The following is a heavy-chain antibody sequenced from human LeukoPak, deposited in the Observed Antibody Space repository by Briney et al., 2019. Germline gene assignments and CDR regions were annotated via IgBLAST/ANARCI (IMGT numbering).Heavy chain of an antibody. V-gene: IGHV3-30*02. CDR1: GFTFSSYG. J-gene: IGHJ3*02. CDR2: IPYDGSNK. Sequence: PVGSLRLSCAASGFTFSSYGMYWVRQAPGRGLQWVAFIPYDGSNKYYADSVKGRFTISRDNSKNTLYLQMNSLRAEDTAVYYCAKDYDSSGYYPVDAFDIWGQGTMVTVSS. CDR3: AKDYDSSGYYPVDAFDI. D-gene: IGHD3-22*01.